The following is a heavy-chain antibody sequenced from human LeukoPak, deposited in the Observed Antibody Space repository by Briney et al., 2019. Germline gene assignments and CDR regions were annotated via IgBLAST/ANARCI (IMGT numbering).Heavy chain of an antibody. J-gene: IGHJ5*02. Sequence: TSETLSLTCSVSGGSISSGYWSWIRQPPGKGLEWIAYIYNSGRSNYNPSLKSRVTISLDTSNNQFSLKLSSVTAADTAVYYCAGGSGASWFDPWGQGTLVTVSS. CDR1: GGSISSGY. D-gene: IGHD2-8*02. CDR2: IYNSGRS. V-gene: IGHV4-59*01. CDR3: AGGSGASWFDP.